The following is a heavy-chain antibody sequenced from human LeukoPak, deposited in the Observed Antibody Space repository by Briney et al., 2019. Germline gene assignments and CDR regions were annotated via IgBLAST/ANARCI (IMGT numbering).Heavy chain of an antibody. Sequence: PSGTLSLTCAVSGGSISSSNWWSWARQPPGKGLEWIGEIYHSGSTNYNPSLKSRVTISVDKSKNQFSLKLSSVTAADTAVYYCAREGQWLPDWFDPWGQGTLVTVSS. V-gene: IGHV4-4*02. CDR2: IYHSGST. J-gene: IGHJ5*02. D-gene: IGHD6-19*01. CDR1: GGSISSSNW. CDR3: AREGQWLPDWFDP.